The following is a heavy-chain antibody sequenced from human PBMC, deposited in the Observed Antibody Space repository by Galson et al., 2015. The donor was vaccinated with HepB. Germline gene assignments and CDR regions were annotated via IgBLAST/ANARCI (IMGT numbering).Heavy chain of an antibody. J-gene: IGHJ4*02. CDR1: GYKFTRFW. D-gene: IGHD2-2*01. Sequence: QSGAEVKKPGESLKISCDVSGYKFTRFWIGWVRQMPGKSLEWMGIIYPDDSDVKYSPSFQGHVTISADKSINTAYLQWSSLKASDTAIYYCVRVPIYHDFFFDYWGQGTLVTVSS. V-gene: IGHV5-51*01. CDR3: VRVPIYHDFFFDY. CDR2: IYPDDSDV.